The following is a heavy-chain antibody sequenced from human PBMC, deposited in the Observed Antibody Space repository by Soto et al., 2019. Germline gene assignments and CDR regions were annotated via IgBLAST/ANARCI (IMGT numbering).Heavy chain of an antibody. CDR3: ASSVAVRGAHIDC. CDR1: GGSIRCSY. D-gene: IGHD2-15*01. Sequence: SVTLSLTCSVSGGSIRCSYWSWIRQSPGKGLEWLGYVYYTGSTNYSPSLRSRVSISVDTSKNEFSLRLSSVTAADTAVYFCASSVAVRGAHIDCWGQGTQVIFAS. V-gene: IGHV4-59*01. J-gene: IGHJ4*02. CDR2: VYYTGST.